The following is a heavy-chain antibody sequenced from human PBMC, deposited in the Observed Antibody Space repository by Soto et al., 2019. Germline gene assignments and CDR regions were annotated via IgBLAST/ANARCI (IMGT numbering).Heavy chain of an antibody. D-gene: IGHD2-15*01. CDR2: IYSGGST. CDR1: GFTVSSNY. CDR3: ARGYCSGGSCYFYYYYGMDV. J-gene: IGHJ6*02. Sequence: EVQLVESGGGLVQPGGSLRLSCAASGFTVSSNYMSWVRQAPGKGLEWVSVIYSGGSTYYADSVKGRFTISRDNSKHTLYLQMNSLRAEDTAVYYCARGYCSGGSCYFYYYYGMDVWGQGTTVTVSS. V-gene: IGHV3-66*01.